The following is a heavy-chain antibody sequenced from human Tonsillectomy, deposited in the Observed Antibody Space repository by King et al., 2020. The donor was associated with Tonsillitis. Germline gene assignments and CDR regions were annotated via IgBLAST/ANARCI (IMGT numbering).Heavy chain of an antibody. V-gene: IGHV4-61*02. Sequence: VQLQESGPGLVKPSQTLSLTCTVSGGSISSGTYYWSWIRQPAGKGLEWIGRIYTSGSTNYNPSLKSRVTMSVDTSKNQFSLKLSSVTAADTAVYYCARVTSLAGHAFDIWGQGTMVTVSS. CDR3: ARVTSLAGHAFDI. J-gene: IGHJ3*02. CDR2: IYTSGST. CDR1: GGSISSGTYY.